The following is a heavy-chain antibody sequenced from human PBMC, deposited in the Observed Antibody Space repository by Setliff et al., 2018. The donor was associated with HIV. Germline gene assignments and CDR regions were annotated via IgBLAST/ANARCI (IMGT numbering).Heavy chain of an antibody. CDR2: IYHSGST. V-gene: IGHV4-38-2*01. Sequence: SETLSLTCAVSDYSISSGYYWGWIRQPPGKGLEWIGGIYHSGSTYYNPSLKSRVTISVDTSKNHYSLKLTSVTAADTAVYYCARAGAIPSWAVSGLSYYYYYYMDVWGKGTTVTVSS. CDR1: DYSISSGYY. D-gene: IGHD6-19*01. J-gene: IGHJ6*03. CDR3: ARAGAIPSWAVSGLSYYYYYYMDV.